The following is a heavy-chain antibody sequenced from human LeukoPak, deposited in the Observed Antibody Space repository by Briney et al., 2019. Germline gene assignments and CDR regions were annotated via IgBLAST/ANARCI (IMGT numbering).Heavy chain of an antibody. Sequence: GGSLRLSCAASGFRFSSYGMSWVRQAPGKGLEWVSSISGSGGNTSHADSVKGRFTISRDNSKNELYLEMSGLRAEDTAVYYCAKEVRWRGMDVWGQGTTVAISS. CDR3: AKEVRWRGMDV. CDR2: ISGSGGNT. D-gene: IGHD4-23*01. V-gene: IGHV3-23*01. J-gene: IGHJ6*02. CDR1: GFRFSSYG.